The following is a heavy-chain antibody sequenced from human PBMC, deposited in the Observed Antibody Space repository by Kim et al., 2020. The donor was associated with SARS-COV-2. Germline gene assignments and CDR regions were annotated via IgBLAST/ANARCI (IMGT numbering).Heavy chain of an antibody. D-gene: IGHD4-17*01. V-gene: IGHV4-4*07. CDR2: ITLTGNT. J-gene: IGHJ4*02. CDR3: AKQDFGVPAV. CDR1: GDSISNKE. Sequence: SETLSLTCSVSGDSISNKEWSWIRQPAGKGLEWIGRITLTGNTAYNPSLQSRVTMSVDTSKTQFSLRLSFVSAADTAVYYCAKQDFGVPAVWGQGLLVTVSS.